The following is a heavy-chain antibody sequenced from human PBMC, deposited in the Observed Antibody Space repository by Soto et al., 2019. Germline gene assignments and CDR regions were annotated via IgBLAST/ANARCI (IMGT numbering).Heavy chain of an antibody. CDR1: GFTFSSYA. D-gene: IGHD4-17*01. CDR3: AKVPYGDYRNWYFDL. J-gene: IGHJ2*01. Sequence: EVQLLESGGGLVQPGGSLRLPCAASGFTFSSYAMSWVRQAPGKGLEWVSAISGSGGSTYYADSVKGRFTISRDNSKNTLYLQMNSLRAEDTAVYYCAKVPYGDYRNWYFDLWGRGTLVTVSS. V-gene: IGHV3-23*01. CDR2: ISGSGGST.